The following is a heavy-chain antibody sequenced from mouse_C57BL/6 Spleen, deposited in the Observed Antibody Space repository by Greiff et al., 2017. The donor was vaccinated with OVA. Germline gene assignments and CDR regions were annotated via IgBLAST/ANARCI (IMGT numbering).Heavy chain of an antibody. CDR2: IDPETGGT. CDR1: GYTFTDYE. D-gene: IGHD1-1*01. J-gene: IGHJ3*01. Sequence: QVHVKQSGAELVRPGASVTLSCKASGYTFTDYEMHWVKQTPVHGLEWIGAIDPETGGTAYNQKFKGKAILTADKSSSTAYMELRSLTSEDSAVYYCTRGGTTGFAYWGQGTLVTVSA. CDR3: TRGGTTGFAY. V-gene: IGHV1-15*01.